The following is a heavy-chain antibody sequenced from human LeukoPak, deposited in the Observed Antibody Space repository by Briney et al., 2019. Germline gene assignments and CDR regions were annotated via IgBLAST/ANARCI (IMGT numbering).Heavy chain of an antibody. Sequence: AGGSLRLSCAASGFTFSSYAMSWVRQAPGKGLEWVSGLGGSGADIFYADSVKGRFTISRDNSKNTLYLQMNSLRAEDTAVYYCARAYYYDSSGYLGYWGQGTLVTVSS. CDR3: ARAYYYDSSGYLGY. D-gene: IGHD3-22*01. CDR2: LGGSGADI. CDR1: GFTFSSYA. V-gene: IGHV3-23*01. J-gene: IGHJ4*02.